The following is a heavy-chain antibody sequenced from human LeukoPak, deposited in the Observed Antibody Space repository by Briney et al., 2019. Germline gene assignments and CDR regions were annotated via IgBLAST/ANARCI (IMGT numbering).Heavy chain of an antibody. J-gene: IGHJ4*02. CDR3: AKAPVTTCRGAYCYPFDY. Sequence: GGSLRLSCAASGFTFSSYGMHWVRQAPGKGLEWVAVISYDGSNKYYADSVKGRFTISRDSSKNTLFLQMNRLRPEDAAVYYCAKAPVTTCRGAYCYPFDYWGQGTLVTVSS. V-gene: IGHV3-30*18. D-gene: IGHD2-21*01. CDR1: GFTFSSYG. CDR2: ISYDGSNK.